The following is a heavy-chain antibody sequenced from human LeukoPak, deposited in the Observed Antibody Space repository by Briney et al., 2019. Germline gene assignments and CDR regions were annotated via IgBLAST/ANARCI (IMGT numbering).Heavy chain of an antibody. CDR2: ISTYNGNT. V-gene: IGHV1-18*01. CDR3: AREERQLGGGYFDY. D-gene: IGHD6-13*01. J-gene: IGHJ4*02. CDR1: GYSFTSYG. Sequence: ASVKVSCKASGYSFTSYGINWVRQAPGQGLEWMGWISTYNGNTNYAQRLQGRVTMTTDTSTSTAYMELRSLTADDTAVYYCAREERQLGGGYFDYRGQGTLVTVSS.